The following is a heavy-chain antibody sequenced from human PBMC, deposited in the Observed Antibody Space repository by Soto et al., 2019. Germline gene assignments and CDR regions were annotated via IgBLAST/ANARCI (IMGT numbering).Heavy chain of an antibody. J-gene: IGHJ5*02. CDR1: GFTFRWFG. CDR3: VRGGGGGLFDP. CDR2: ISNDGSNE. D-gene: IGHD2-15*01. V-gene: IGHV3-30*03. Sequence: PGGSLRLSCAGSGFTFRWFGMNWVRQAPGKGLEWVARISNDGSNEYYVDSVKGRFTISRDNAKRSLYLQMMSLTAEDTAIYYCVRGGGGGLFDPWGQGTMVTVSS.